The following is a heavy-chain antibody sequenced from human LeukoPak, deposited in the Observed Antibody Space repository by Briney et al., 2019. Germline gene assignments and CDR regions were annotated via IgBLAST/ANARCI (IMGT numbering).Heavy chain of an antibody. V-gene: IGHV4-34*01. Sequence: SETLSLTCAVYGGSFSGYYWSWIRQPPGKGLEWIGEINHSGSTNYNPSLKSRVTISVDTSKNQFSLKLSSVTAADPAVYYCARDKEEWERGDYYYYMDVWGKGTTVTISS. CDR2: INHSGST. D-gene: IGHD1-26*01. J-gene: IGHJ6*03. CDR1: GGSFSGYY. CDR3: ARDKEEWERGDYYYYMDV.